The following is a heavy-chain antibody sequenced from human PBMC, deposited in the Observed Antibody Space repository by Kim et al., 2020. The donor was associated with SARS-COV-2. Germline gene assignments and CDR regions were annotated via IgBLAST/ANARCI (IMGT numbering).Heavy chain of an antibody. Sequence: GGSLRLSCTPSGFTFGDYAMSWVRQAPGKGLEWISFIRTKTYGGTTQHAASVKGRFIISRDDSKNIAYLQMNSLKTEDTAVYYCTRLQRYCSSTTCPLGANNCFDLWGQGTLVTVSS. CDR1: GFTFGDYA. CDR3: TRLQRYCSSTTCPLGANNCFDL. V-gene: IGHV3-49*04. D-gene: IGHD2-2*01. CDR2: IRTKTYGGTT. J-gene: IGHJ5*02.